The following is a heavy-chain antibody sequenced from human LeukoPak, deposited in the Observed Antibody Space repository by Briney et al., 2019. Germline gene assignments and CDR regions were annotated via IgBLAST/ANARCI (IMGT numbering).Heavy chain of an antibody. CDR2: IIPILGIA. Sequence: GASVKVSCKASGGTFSSYAISWVRQAPGQGLEWVGRIIPILGIANYAQKFQGRVTITADKSTSTAYMELSSLRSEDTAVYYCARDPLIVVVPAAILNGPYYFDYWGQGTLVTVSS. CDR1: GGTFSSYA. CDR3: ARDPLIVVVPAAILNGPYYFDY. J-gene: IGHJ4*02. D-gene: IGHD2-2*01. V-gene: IGHV1-69*04.